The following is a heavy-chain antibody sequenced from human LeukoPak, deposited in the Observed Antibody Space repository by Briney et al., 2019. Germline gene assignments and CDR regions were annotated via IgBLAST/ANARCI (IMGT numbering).Heavy chain of an antibody. J-gene: IGHJ4*02. Sequence: SETLSLTCTVSGGSIRSGDFYWSWIRQPPGKGLEWIGYIYYSGSTNYNPSLKSRVTISKDTSKNQFSLKLSSVTAADTAVYYCARGQIRTSFDYWGQGTLVTVSS. CDR2: IYYSGST. CDR3: ARGQIRTSFDY. CDR1: GGSIRSGDFY. V-gene: IGHV4-30-4*01. D-gene: IGHD4-17*01.